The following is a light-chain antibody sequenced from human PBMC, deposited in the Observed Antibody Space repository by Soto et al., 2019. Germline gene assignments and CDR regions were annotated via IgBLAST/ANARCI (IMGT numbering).Light chain of an antibody. CDR1: SSNIGSNT. CDR2: EVT. J-gene: IGLJ1*01. Sequence: QSVLTQPPSASGTPGQRVTISCSGSSSNIGSNTVNWYQQLPGKAPKLIIYEVTKRPSGVPDRFSGSKSGNTASLTVSGLQAEDEADYYCSSSAGSNRVFGTGTKVTVL. CDR3: SSSAGSNRV. V-gene: IGLV1-44*01.